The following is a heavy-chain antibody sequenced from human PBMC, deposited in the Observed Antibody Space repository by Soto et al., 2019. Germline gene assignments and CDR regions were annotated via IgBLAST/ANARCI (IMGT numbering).Heavy chain of an antibody. J-gene: IGHJ5*02. Sequence: GGSLRLSCAASGFTFSNAWMSWVRQAPGKGLEWVGRIKSKTDGGTTDYAAPVKGRFTISRDDSKNTLYLQMNSLKTEDTAVYYCTTEKITMVRGRFVSWFDPWGQGTLVTVSS. D-gene: IGHD3-10*01. V-gene: IGHV3-15*01. CDR3: TTEKITMVRGRFVSWFDP. CDR2: IKSKTDGGTT. CDR1: GFTFSNAW.